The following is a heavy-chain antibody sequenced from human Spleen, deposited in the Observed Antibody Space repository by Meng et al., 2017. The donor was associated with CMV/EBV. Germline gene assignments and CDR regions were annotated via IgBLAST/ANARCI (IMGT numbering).Heavy chain of an antibody. CDR3: AQICSSTSCYIPAY. CDR1: KFSLSRYE. Sequence: GGSLRLSCVASKFSLSRYEMNWVRQAPGKGLEWVSGISWNSGRIGYADSVKGRFIISRDNAKNSLYLQMNSLRAEDTAVYYCAQICSSTSCYIPAYWGQGTLVTVSS. V-gene: IGHV3-48*03. CDR2: ISWNSGRI. D-gene: IGHD2-2*02. J-gene: IGHJ4*02.